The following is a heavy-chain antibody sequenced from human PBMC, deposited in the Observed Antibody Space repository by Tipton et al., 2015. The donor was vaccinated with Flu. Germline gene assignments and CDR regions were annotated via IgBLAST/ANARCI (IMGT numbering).Heavy chain of an antibody. CDR2: IYHSGTT. V-gene: IGHV4-38-2*01. CDR3: ARHTGDSVRGVIDY. CDR1: GYSIRSAYY. D-gene: IGHD3-10*02. Sequence: LRLSCSVSGYSIRSAYYWGWVPRPPGKGLEWIGTIYHSGTTYYNPSLKSRLTISVDTSRNQFSLRLSSVTDADTAVYYCARHTGDSVRGVIDYWGQGTLVTVSS. J-gene: IGHJ4*02.